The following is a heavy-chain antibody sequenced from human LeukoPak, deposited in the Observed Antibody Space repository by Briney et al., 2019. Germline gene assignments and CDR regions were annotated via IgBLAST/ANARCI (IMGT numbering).Heavy chain of an antibody. D-gene: IGHD3-22*01. V-gene: IGHV3-30-3*01. J-gene: IGHJ4*02. CDR2: ISYDGSNK. CDR1: GFTFSSYA. Sequence: GGSLRLSCAASGFTFSSYAMHWVRQAPGKGLEWVAVISYDGSNKYYADSVKGRFTISRDNSKNTLYLQMNSLRAEDTAVYYCARDLGGGRYYYDSSGLGYWGQGTLVTVSS. CDR3: ARDLGGGRYYYDSSGLGY.